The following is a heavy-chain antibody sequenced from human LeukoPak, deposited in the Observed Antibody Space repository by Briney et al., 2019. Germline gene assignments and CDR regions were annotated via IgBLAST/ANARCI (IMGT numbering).Heavy chain of an antibody. CDR2: INHSGST. Sequence: PSETLSLTCTVSGGSISSYYWSWIRQPPGKGLEWIGEINHSGSTNYNPSLKSRVTISVDTSKNQFSLKLSSVTAADTAVYYCARADKVVCSSTSCYDYYYYYMDVWGKGTTVTVSS. CDR3: ARADKVVCSSTSCYDYYYYYMDV. V-gene: IGHV4-34*01. CDR1: GGSISSYY. D-gene: IGHD2-2*01. J-gene: IGHJ6*03.